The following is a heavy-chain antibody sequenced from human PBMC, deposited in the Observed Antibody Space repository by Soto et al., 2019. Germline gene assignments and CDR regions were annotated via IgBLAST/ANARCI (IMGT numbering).Heavy chain of an antibody. CDR1: GDSVSSNGAA. V-gene: IGHV6-1*01. D-gene: IGHD4-4*01. Sequence: SQTLSLTCAISGDSVSSNGAAWNWIRQSPSRGLEWLGRTYYRSRWYSDYAPSVKSRITVNPDTYQNQFSLQLNSVTPEDTAIYYCAREPTGFHSAFDFWGQGNLVTVSS. CDR3: AREPTGFHSAFDF. J-gene: IGHJ4*02. CDR2: TYYRSRWYS.